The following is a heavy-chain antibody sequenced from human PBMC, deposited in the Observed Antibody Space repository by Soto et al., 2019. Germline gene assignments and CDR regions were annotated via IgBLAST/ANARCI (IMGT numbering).Heavy chain of an antibody. CDR3: ARDLGSGYDPGDY. J-gene: IGHJ4*02. V-gene: IGHV1-69*14. D-gene: IGHD5-12*01. Sequence: QVQLVQSGAEVKRPGSSVKVSCKTSGDIFSGYSISWVRQAPGQGLEWMGGIIPIFGTTDYAQRFHGRVTITADKSTPTVYMDLYRLKSEDTAVYYCARDLGSGYDPGDYWGQGTLVTVSS. CDR1: GDIFSGYS. CDR2: IIPIFGTT.